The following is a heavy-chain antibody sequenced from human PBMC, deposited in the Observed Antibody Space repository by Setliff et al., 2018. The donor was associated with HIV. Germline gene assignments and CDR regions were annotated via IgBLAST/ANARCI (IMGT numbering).Heavy chain of an antibody. CDR3: ARDLRGYYYDTSGYYYMGV. CDR2: IYYTGST. Sequence: KSSETLSLTCSASGGSISSGGYYWNWIRQHPGKGLEWIGYIYYTGSTDYNPSLKSRVTISVDTSKNQFSLKLRSVAAADTAVYYCARDLRGYYYDTSGYYYMGVWGKGTTVTVSS. CDR1: GGSISSGGYY. D-gene: IGHD3-22*01. J-gene: IGHJ6*03. V-gene: IGHV4-31*03.